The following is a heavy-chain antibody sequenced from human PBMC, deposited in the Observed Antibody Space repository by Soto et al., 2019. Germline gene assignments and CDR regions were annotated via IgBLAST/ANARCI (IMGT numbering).Heavy chain of an antibody. CDR3: AKEPDCISTSCPLDY. J-gene: IGHJ4*02. CDR1: GFTFSSYG. D-gene: IGHD2-2*01. CDR2: ISYDGSNK. Sequence: PGGSLRRSCAASGFTFSSYGMHWVRQAPGKGLEWVAVISYDGSNKYYADSVKGRFTISRDNSKNTLYLQMNSLRAEDTAVYYCAKEPDCISTSCPLDYWGQGTLVTVSS. V-gene: IGHV3-30*18.